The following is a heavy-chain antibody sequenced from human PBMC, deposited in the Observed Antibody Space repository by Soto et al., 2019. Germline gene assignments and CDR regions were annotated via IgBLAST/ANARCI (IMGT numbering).Heavy chain of an antibody. CDR2: IYPGDSDT. CDR1: YW. Sequence: YWSWIRQPPGKGLEWMGIIYPGDSDTRYSPSFQGQVTISADKSISTAYLQWSSLKASDTAMYYCARLRDYYDSSLGYWGQGTLVTVSS. CDR3: ARLRDYYDSSLGY. D-gene: IGHD3-22*01. V-gene: IGHV5-51*01. J-gene: IGHJ4*02.